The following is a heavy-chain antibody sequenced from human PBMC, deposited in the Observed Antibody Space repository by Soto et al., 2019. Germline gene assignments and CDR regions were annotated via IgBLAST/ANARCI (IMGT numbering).Heavy chain of an antibody. V-gene: IGHV3-30-3*01. CDR2: ISYDGSNK. CDR1: GFTFSSYA. J-gene: IGHJ4*02. CDR3: ARESIVGSTNSGTSFDY. Sequence: QVQLVESGGGVVQPRRSLRLSCAASGFTFSSYAMHWVRQAPGKGLEWVAVISYDGSNKYYADSVKGRFTISRDNSKNTLYLQMNSLRAEDTAVYYCARESIVGSTNSGTSFDYWGQGTLVTVSS. D-gene: IGHD1-26*01.